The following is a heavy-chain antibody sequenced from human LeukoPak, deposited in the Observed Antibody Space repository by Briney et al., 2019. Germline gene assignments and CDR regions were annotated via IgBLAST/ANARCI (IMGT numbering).Heavy chain of an antibody. CDR3: ARGRGSGSLACSFDY. V-gene: IGHV4-30-4*08. CDR1: VGSIFTGDRY. D-gene: IGHD6-6*01. J-gene: IGHJ4*02. Sequence: TLSLTCTVCVGSIFTGDRYGSGRRQPPGEVVGWVGCFYNCGGTFYNPSLKSRVTISVDTSKNHSSLQLTYLKAPDTAMYYCARGRGSGSLACSFDYWGQGTLVTVSS. CDR2: FYNCGGT.